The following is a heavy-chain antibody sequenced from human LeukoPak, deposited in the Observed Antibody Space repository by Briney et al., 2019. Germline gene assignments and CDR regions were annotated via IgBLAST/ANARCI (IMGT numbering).Heavy chain of an antibody. J-gene: IGHJ3*02. V-gene: IGHV3-23*01. CDR2: ISNSGGRT. CDR1: GFTFSSYA. D-gene: IGHD3-22*01. Sequence: GGSLRLSCAASGFTFSSYAMSWVRQAPGKGLEWVSSISNSGGRTFYTDSVKGRFTISRDNSKITLYLQMNSLRAEDTAVYYCARESPYYYDSPDAFDIWGQGTMVTVSS. CDR3: ARESPYYYDSPDAFDI.